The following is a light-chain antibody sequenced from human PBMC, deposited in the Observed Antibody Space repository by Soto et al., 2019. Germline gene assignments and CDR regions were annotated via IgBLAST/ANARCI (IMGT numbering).Light chain of an antibody. CDR3: MIWHNSAIV. CDR1: SGVNVGTYR. J-gene: IGLJ3*02. CDR2: YRSDSDN. Sequence: QPVLTQPSSLSAPPGASASLTCTFRSGVNVGTYRIYWYQQKPGSPPQFLLKYRSDSDNHRGSGVPSRFSGSKDDSANAGILLIYGLQFEDEADYYSMIWHNSAIVFGGGTKLTVL. V-gene: IGLV5-45*02.